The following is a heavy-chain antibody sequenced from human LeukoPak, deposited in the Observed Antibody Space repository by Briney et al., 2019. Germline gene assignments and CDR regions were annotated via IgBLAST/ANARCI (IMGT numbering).Heavy chain of an antibody. V-gene: IGHV4-39*01. Sequence: SETLSLTCTVPGGSISSSSYYWGWIRQPPGKGLEWIGSISYSGNTYYNPSLKSRVTISADTSKNQFSLKLSSVTAADTAVYYCARLHWGSVGSGSFDFWGQGTLVTVSS. CDR3: ARLHWGSVGSGSFDF. CDR2: ISYSGNT. D-gene: IGHD7-27*01. J-gene: IGHJ4*02. CDR1: GGSISSSSYY.